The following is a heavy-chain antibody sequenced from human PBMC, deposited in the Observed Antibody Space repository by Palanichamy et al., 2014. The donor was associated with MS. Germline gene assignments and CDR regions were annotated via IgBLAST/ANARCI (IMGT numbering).Heavy chain of an antibody. CDR2: IYWDDDK. J-gene: IGHJ5*02. CDR1: DFPLGSNGVG. CDR3: ARTLKALTGRWGNWFDP. V-gene: IGHV2-5*02. D-gene: IGHD3-9*01. Sequence: QITLKESGPTVVKPTQTLTLTCTFSDFPLGSNGVGVGWIRQPPGKALEWLAVIYWDDDKRYNASLKRRLTVTKDTTKNQVVLTMTNMDPVDTGTYYCARTLKALTGRWGNWFDPWGQGKLVIVSS.